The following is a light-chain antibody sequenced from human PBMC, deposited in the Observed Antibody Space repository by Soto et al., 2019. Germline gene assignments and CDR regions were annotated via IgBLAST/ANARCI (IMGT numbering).Light chain of an antibody. CDR1: SGSVSTSYY. CDR2: STN. CDR3: VLYMGSGIWV. J-gene: IGLJ3*02. V-gene: IGLV8-61*01. Sequence: QTVVTQEPSFSVSPGGTVTLTCGLSSGSVSTSYYPSWYQQTPGQAPRTPIYSTNTRSSGVPDRFSGSILGNKAALTITGAQADDEYDYYCVLYMGSGIWVFGGGTKLTVL.